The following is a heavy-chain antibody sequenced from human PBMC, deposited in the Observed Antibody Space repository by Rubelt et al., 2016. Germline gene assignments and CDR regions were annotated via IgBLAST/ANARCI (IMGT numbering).Heavy chain of an antibody. D-gene: IGHD2-15*01. Sequence: QVQLVQSGAEVKKPGASVKVSCKASEYSFTKNPIHWVRQAPGQRLEWMGWINAGNGNTQYSQKFQGMANITRDTSARTAYMELSSLRSEDTAVYYCATASPYCSGGSCYWGQGTLVTVSS. J-gene: IGHJ4*02. V-gene: IGHV1-3*01. CDR2: INAGNGNT. CDR1: EYSFTKNP. CDR3: ATASPYCSGGSCY.